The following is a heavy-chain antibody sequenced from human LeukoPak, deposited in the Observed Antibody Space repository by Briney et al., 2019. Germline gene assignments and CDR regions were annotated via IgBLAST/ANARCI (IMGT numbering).Heavy chain of an antibody. V-gene: IGHV3-30*04. J-gene: IGHJ4*02. CDR1: GFTFSSCA. CDR3: ARSPMEGDTKEPVYYFDY. D-gene: IGHD5-18*01. CDR2: ISYDGSNK. Sequence: PGGSLRLSCAASGFTFSSCAMHWVRQAPGKGLEWVAVISYDGSNKYYADSVKGRFTISRDNSKNTLYLQMNSLRAEDTAVYYCARSPMEGDTKEPVYYFDYWGQGTLVTVSS.